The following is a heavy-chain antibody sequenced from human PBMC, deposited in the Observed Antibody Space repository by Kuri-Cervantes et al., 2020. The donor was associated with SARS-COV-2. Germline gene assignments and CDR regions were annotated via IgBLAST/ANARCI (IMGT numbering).Heavy chain of an antibody. CDR3: ARDFSGRLTGDHYYYYYMDV. J-gene: IGHJ6*03. V-gene: IGHV4-59*01. Sequence: ESLRLSCTVSGGSISSYYWSWIRQPPGKGLEWIGYIYYSGSTNYNPSLKSRVTISVDTSKNQFSLKLSSVTAADTAVYYCARDFSGRLTGDHYYYYYMDVWGKGTTVTVSS. D-gene: IGHD7-27*01. CDR2: IYYSGST. CDR1: GGSISSYY.